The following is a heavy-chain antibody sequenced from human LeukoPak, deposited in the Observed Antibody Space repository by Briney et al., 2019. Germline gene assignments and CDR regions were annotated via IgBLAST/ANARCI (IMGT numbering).Heavy chain of an antibody. CDR2: MNPNSGNT. D-gene: IGHD4-23*01. V-gene: IGHV1-8*01. Sequence: ASVKVSCKASGYTFTSYDINWVRQATGQGLEWMGWMNPNSGNTGYAQKFQGRVTMTRNTSISTAYMELRSLRSDDTAVYYCARVGDYGGNSVNYWGQGTLVTVSS. CDR1: GYTFTSYD. J-gene: IGHJ4*02. CDR3: ARVGDYGGNSVNY.